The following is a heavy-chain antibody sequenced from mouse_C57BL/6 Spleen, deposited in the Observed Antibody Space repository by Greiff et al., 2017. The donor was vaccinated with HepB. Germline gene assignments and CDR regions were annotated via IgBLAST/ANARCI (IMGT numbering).Heavy chain of an antibody. CDR1: GFNIKDYY. Sequence: VQLKESGAELVRPGASVKLSCTASGFNIKDYYMHWVKQRPEQGLEWIGRIDPEDGDTEYAPKFQGKATMTADTSSNTAYLQLSSLTSEDTAVYYCAYYSNPYYFDYWGQGTTLTVSS. V-gene: IGHV14-1*01. D-gene: IGHD2-5*01. CDR2: IDPEDGDT. J-gene: IGHJ2*01. CDR3: AYYSNPYYFDY.